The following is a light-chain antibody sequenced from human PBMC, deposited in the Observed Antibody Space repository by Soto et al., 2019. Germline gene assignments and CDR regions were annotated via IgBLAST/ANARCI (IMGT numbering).Light chain of an antibody. CDR2: EVN. CDR3: SSYGGSSNLV. Sequence: QSALTQPPSASVSPGQSVTISCTGTSSDVGGYNYVSWYQQHPGKAPKLMIYEVNKRPSGVPDRFSGSKSGNTASLTVSGLQAEDEADYYCSSYGGSSNLVFGGGTKVTVL. CDR1: SSDVGGYNY. V-gene: IGLV2-8*01. J-gene: IGLJ2*01.